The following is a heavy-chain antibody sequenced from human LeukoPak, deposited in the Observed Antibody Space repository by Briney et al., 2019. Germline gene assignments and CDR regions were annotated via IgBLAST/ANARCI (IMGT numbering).Heavy chain of an antibody. D-gene: IGHD6-13*01. Sequence: SETLSLTCAVYGGSFSGYYWSWIRQPPGKGLEWIGEINHSGSTNYNPSLKSRVTISVDTSKNQFSLKLSSVTAADTAVYYCGRTPKAVAGNVDYWGQGTLVTVSS. J-gene: IGHJ4*02. CDR3: GRTPKAVAGNVDY. V-gene: IGHV4-34*01. CDR1: GGSFSGYY. CDR2: INHSGST.